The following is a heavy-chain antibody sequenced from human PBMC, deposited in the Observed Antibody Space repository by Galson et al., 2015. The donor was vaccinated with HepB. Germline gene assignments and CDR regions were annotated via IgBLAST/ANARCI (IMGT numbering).Heavy chain of an antibody. CDR3: ARRYFDY. D-gene: IGHD1-14*01. J-gene: IGHJ4*02. V-gene: IGHV3-7*01. CDR2: IKQDGSEK. CDR1: GFTFSSYW. Sequence: SLRLSCAAPGFTFSSYWMHWVRQAPGKGLEWVANIKQDGSEKYYVDSVKGRFTISRDNAENSLYLQMNSLRAEDTAVYYCARRYFDYWGQGTLVTVSS.